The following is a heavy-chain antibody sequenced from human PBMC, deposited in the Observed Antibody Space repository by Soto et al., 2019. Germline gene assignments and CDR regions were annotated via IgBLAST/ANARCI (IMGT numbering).Heavy chain of an antibody. CDR3: ARDLRYCTNGVWYPRFDP. CDR2: ISSSSSYI. CDR1: GFTFSSYS. Sequence: EVQLVESGGGLVKPGGSLRLSCAASGFTFSSYSMNWVRQAPGKGLEWVSSISSSSSYIYYADSVKGRFTISRDNAKNSLYLQMNSRRAEDTAVYYCARDLRYCTNGVWYPRFDPWGQGTLVTVSS. V-gene: IGHV3-21*01. J-gene: IGHJ5*02. D-gene: IGHD2-8*01.